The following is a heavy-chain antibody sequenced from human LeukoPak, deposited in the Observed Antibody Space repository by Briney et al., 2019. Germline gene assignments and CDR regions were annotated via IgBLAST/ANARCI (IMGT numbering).Heavy chain of an antibody. J-gene: IGHJ6*03. CDR1: GGSISSSSYY. CDR2: IYYSGST. CDR3: ARDRYDFWSGYSNYYYYYMDV. V-gene: IGHV4-39*07. D-gene: IGHD3-3*01. Sequence: SEILSLTCTVSGGSISSSSYYWGWIRQPPGKGLEWIGSIYYSGSTYYNPSLKSRVTISVDTSKNQFSLKLSSVTAADTAVYYCARDRYDFWSGYSNYYYYYMDVWGKGTTVTVSS.